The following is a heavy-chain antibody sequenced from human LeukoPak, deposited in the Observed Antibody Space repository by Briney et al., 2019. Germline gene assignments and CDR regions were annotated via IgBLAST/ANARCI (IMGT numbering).Heavy chain of an antibody. CDR2: INPNSGGT. V-gene: IGHV1-2*02. CDR1: GYTFTGYY. Sequence: ASVKVSCKASGYTFTGYYMHWVRQAPGQGLEWMGWINPNSGGTNYAQKFQGRVTMTRDTSISTAYMELSRLRSDDTAVYYCARYPIFGVVVVKGVDVWGQGTTVTVSS. D-gene: IGHD3-3*01. CDR3: ARYPIFGVVVVKGVDV. J-gene: IGHJ6*02.